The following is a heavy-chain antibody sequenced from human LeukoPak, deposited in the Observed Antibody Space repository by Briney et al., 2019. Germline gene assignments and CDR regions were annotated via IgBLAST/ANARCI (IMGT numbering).Heavy chain of an antibody. Sequence: GESLEISCKGSGYSFTSHRIGWVRQMPGKGLEWMGIIYPGDSGTIYSPSFQGQVTISADKSISTAYLQWSSLKASDTAMYYCARRYCSGGTCYYFDYWGQGTLVTVSS. CDR1: GYSFTSHR. V-gene: IGHV5-51*01. CDR2: IYPGDSGT. D-gene: IGHD2-15*01. CDR3: ARRYCSGGTCYYFDY. J-gene: IGHJ4*02.